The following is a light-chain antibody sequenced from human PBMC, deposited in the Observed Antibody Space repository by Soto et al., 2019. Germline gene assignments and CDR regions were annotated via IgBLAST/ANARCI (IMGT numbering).Light chain of an antibody. CDR3: PQYNSYSRT. V-gene: IGKV1-5*03. CDR2: KAS. J-gene: IGKJ1*01. CDR1: QSISSW. Sequence: DIQMTQSPSTLSASVGDRVTITCRASQSISSWLAWYQQKPGKAPKLLIYKASSLESGVPSRFSGSGSGTEFTLTISSLQPDDFATYYDPQYNSYSRTLGQGTKVEIK.